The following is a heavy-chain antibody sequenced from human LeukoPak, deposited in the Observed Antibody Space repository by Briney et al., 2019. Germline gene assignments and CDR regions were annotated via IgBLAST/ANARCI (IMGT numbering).Heavy chain of an antibody. CDR2: ISSSNRYT. CDR3: ARDFGALGSCSIDY. D-gene: IGHD6-13*01. CDR1: GFTFSDYY. V-gene: IGHV3-11*06. J-gene: IGHJ4*02. Sequence: PGGSLRLSCAASGFTFSDYYMSWIRQAPGKGLEWDSYISSSNRYTNYADSVKGRFTISRDNAKNSLYLQMNSLRDEDSAVYYCARDFGALGSCSIDYWGQGTLVTVSS.